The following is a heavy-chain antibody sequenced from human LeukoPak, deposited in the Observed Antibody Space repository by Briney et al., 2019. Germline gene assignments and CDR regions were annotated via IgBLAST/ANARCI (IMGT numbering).Heavy chain of an antibody. CDR3: ARGVVRDYASDY. V-gene: IGHV3-11*01. Sequence: KPGGSLRLSCAASGFTFRDYYMSWIRQAPGKGLEWVSYISSSGSIRYSADSVKGRFTISRDNAQNSLYLQMNSLRAEDTAVYYCARGVVRDYASDYWGQGTLVTVSS. CDR1: GFTFRDYY. D-gene: IGHD3-10*01. J-gene: IGHJ4*02. CDR2: ISSSGSIR.